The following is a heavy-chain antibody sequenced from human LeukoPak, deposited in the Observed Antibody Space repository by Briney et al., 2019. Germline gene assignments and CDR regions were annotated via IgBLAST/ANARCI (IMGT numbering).Heavy chain of an antibody. CDR1: GLHFSGTA. V-gene: IGHV3-23*01. D-gene: IGHD6-19*01. CDR3: AKDGTQYSSGPECDP. CDR2: ISHDGMNA. Sequence: PGGSLRLSCAASGLHFSGTAMSWVRQAPGKGLEWVSAISHDGMNAYYADSVKGRFTISTDNSKKTASLEMSSLTAADTGVYYCAKDGTQYSSGPECDPRGQGALVTVSP. J-gene: IGHJ5*02.